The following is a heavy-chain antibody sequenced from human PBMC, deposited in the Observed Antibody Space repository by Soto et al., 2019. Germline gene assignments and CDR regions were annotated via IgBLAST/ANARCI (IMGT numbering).Heavy chain of an antibody. CDR1: GYSFSSYW. J-gene: IGHJ6*02. CDR3: TRDQQGGYDFWSGYYGYYGMDV. D-gene: IGHD3-3*01. Sequence: GESLKISCKASGYSFSSYWIAWVRQMPGKGLEWMGIIYPADSDIRYSESSEGHVTISVDKSISIAYLQMNSLKTEDTAVYYCTRDQQGGYDFWSGYYGYYGMDVWGQGTTVTVSS. CDR2: IYPADSDI. V-gene: IGHV5-51*01.